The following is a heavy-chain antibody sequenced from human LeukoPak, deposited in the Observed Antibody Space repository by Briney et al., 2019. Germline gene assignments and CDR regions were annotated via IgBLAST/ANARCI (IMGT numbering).Heavy chain of an antibody. CDR3: ARGATYSSSSPDY. J-gene: IGHJ4*02. V-gene: IGHV3-21*01. D-gene: IGHD6-6*01. CDR1: GFTFSSYE. CDR2: ISSSGSYI. Sequence: GGSLRLSCAASGFTFSSYEMNWVRQAPGKGLEWVSAISSSGSYIYYADSVKGRFTISRDNAKNSLYLQMNSLRAEDTAVYYCARGATYSSSSPDYWGQGTLVTLSS.